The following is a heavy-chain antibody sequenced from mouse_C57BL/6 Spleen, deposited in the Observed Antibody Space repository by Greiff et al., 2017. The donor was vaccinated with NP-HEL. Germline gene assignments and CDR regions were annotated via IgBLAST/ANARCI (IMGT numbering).Heavy chain of an antibody. D-gene: IGHD2-10*02. CDR3: ARGLLDYFDY. V-gene: IGHV5-17*01. CDR1: GFTFSDYG. J-gene: IGHJ2*01. CDR2: ISSGSSTI. Sequence: EVMLVESGGGLVKPGGSLKLSCAASGFTFSDYGMHWVRQAPEKGLEWVAYISSGSSTIYYADTVKGRLTISRDNAKNTLFLQMTSLRSEDTAMYYCARGLLDYFDYWGQGTTLTVSS.